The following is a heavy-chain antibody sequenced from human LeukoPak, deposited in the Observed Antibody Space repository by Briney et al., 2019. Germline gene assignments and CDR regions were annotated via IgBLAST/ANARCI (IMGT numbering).Heavy chain of an antibody. V-gene: IGHV3-23*01. CDR1: GFTFSSCA. CDR2: ISGSGGST. J-gene: IGHJ4*02. D-gene: IGHD3-9*01. Sequence: GGSLRLSCAASGFTFSSCAMSWVRQAPGKGLEWVSVISGSGGSTSYADSVKGRFTISRDNAKNSLYLQMNSLRAEDTALYYCARLEDYDILTGFDYWGQGTLVTVSS. CDR3: ARLEDYDILTGFDY.